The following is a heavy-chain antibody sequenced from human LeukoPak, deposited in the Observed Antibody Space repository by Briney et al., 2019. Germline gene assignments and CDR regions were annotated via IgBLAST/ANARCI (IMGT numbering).Heavy chain of an antibody. Sequence: ASVTVSCKASGGTFSSYAISGVRQAPGQGLEWMGGIIPIFGTANYAQKFQGRVTITTDESTSTAYMELSSLRSEDTAVYYCARNLLDYYDSSGYYSYFDYWGQGTLVTVSS. D-gene: IGHD3-22*01. J-gene: IGHJ4*02. CDR2: IIPIFGTA. CDR1: GGTFSSYA. V-gene: IGHV1-69*05. CDR3: ARNLLDYYDSSGYYSYFDY.